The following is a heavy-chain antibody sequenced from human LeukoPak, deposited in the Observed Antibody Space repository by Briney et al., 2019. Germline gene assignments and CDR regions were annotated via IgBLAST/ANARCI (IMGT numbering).Heavy chain of an antibody. CDR2: ISAYNGNT. J-gene: IGHJ4*02. D-gene: IGHD3-22*01. CDR3: ARVNYYYDSSGYYYADY. V-gene: IGHV1-18*01. CDR1: GYTFTSYG. Sequence: ASVKVSCKASGYTFTSYGISWVRQAPGQGLEWMGWISAYNGNTNYAQKLQGRVTMTTDTSTSTAYMELRSLRSDDTAVYYCARVNYYYDSSGYYYADYWGQGTLVTVSS.